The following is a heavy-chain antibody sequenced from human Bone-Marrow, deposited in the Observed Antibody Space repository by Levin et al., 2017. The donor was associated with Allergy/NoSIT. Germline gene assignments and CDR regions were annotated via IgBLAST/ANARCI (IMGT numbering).Heavy chain of an antibody. Sequence: GSLRLSCAASGFTFSSYAMSWVRQPPGKGLEWIGEINHSGSTNYNPSLKSRVTISVDTSKNQFSLKLSSVTAADTAVYYCARGGDSYGSGLKRCGFDPWGQGTLVTVSS. D-gene: IGHD3-10*01. V-gene: IGHV4-34*01. CDR1: GFTFSSYA. J-gene: IGHJ5*02. CDR3: ARGGDSYGSGLKRCGFDP. CDR2: INHSGST.